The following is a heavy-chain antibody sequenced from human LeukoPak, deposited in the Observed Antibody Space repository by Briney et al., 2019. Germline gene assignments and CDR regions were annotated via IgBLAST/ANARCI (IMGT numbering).Heavy chain of an antibody. Sequence: PSETLSLTCTVSGGSISSSSYYWGWIRQPPGKGLESIGSTYYSGSTYYNPSLKSRVTISVDTSKNQFSLKLSSVTAADTAMYYCARGHQVPAAMQGYYYYYGMDVWGQGTTVTVSS. CDR3: ARGHQVPAAMQGYYYYYGMDV. V-gene: IGHV4-39*01. D-gene: IGHD2-2*01. J-gene: IGHJ6*02. CDR1: GGSISSSSYY. CDR2: TYYSGST.